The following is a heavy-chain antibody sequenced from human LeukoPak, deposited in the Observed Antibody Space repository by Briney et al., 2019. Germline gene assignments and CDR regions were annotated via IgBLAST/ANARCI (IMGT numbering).Heavy chain of an antibody. CDR2: INPSGNIA. CDR3: ARDNSLEDMAWWFDP. D-gene: IGHD5-24*01. CDR1: GYTFTRHY. Sequence: VASVKVSFKSSGYTFTRHYMHWVRQAPGQGLEWMGLINPSGNIAWSAQKFQGRVTMTRDMSTTTDYMELSSLRSEDTAVYYCARDNSLEDMAWWFDPWGQGTLVIVSS. J-gene: IGHJ5*02. V-gene: IGHV1-46*01.